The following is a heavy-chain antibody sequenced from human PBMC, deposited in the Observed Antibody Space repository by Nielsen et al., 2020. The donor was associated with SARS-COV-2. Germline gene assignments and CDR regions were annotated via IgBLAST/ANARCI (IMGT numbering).Heavy chain of an antibody. CDR1: GFSFNTFG. J-gene: IGHJ4*02. V-gene: IGHV3-23*01. D-gene: IGHD5-12*01. Sequence: GESLKISCAASGFSFNTFGMSWVRQTPGKGLEWISTISGTADSTYYADSVKGRFTISRDNSKNTLYLQMNSLRAEDTATYYCARASGYYWPQDYWGQGTLVTVSS. CDR2: ISGTADST. CDR3: ARASGYYWPQDY.